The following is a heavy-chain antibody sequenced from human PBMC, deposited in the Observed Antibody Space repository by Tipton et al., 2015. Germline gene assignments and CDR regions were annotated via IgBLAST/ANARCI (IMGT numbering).Heavy chain of an antibody. CDR1: GFTFSSYG. Sequence: SLRLSCVVSGFTFSSYGMHWVRQAPGKELEWVTFISYDGSHKYFADSVKGRFTISRDNSKNTLYLLMNSLRADDTAVYFCAKEIVPTILNYYYGLDVWGQGTTVTVSS. D-gene: IGHD5-12*01. CDR2: ISYDGSHK. V-gene: IGHV3-30*18. J-gene: IGHJ6*02. CDR3: AKEIVPTILNYYYGLDV.